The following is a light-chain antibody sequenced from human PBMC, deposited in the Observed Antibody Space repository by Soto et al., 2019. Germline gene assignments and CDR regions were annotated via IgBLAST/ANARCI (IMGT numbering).Light chain of an antibody. J-gene: IGLJ1*01. CDR3: SSYAGSSNV. CDR2: EVN. V-gene: IGLV2-8*01. Sequence: QSALTQPPSASGSPGQSVAISCTGTSSDVGGYNYVSWYQQHPGKATKLMIYEVNKRPSGVPDRFSGYKSGNTASLTVSGLQAEDEADYYCSSYAGSSNVLGTGTKVTGL. CDR1: SSDVGGYNY.